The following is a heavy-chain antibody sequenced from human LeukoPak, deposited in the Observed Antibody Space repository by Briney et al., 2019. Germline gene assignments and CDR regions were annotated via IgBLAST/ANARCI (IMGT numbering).Heavy chain of an antibody. CDR2: INPNSGGT. Sequence: GASVKVSCKASGYTFTGYYMHWVRQAPGQGLELMGRINPNSGGTNYAQKFQGRVTITRDTSISTAYMQLSRLRSDDTAVYYCTSADRYSSSSAIFDYWGQGTLFTVSS. CDR3: TSADRYSSSSAIFDY. J-gene: IGHJ4*02. D-gene: IGHD6-6*01. CDR1: GYTFTGYY. V-gene: IGHV1-2*06.